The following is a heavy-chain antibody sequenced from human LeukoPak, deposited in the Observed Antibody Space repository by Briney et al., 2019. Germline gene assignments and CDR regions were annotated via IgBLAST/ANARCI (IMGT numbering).Heavy chain of an antibody. CDR1: GGSISGGGYY. Sequence: SQTLSLTCTVSGGSISGGGYYGSWIRQHPGKGLEWIGYIYYSGSTYYNPSLKSRVTISVDTSKNQFSLKLSSVTAADTAVYYCARDLGYYDRVWGQGTLVTVSS. J-gene: IGHJ4*02. D-gene: IGHD3-22*01. CDR3: ARDLGYYDRV. V-gene: IGHV4-31*03. CDR2: IYYSGST.